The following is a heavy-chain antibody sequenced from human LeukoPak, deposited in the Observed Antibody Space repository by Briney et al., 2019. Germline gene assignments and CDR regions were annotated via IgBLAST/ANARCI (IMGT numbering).Heavy chain of an antibody. Sequence: PGGSLRLSCAASGFSFSNYAMSWVRQAPGKGLEWVSGLSGSDGSTDGSTYYADSARGRFTISRDNSKNTLYLQMNSLRAEDTAIYYCAKGLRGERLADFDYWGQGTLVTVSS. D-gene: IGHD3-10*01. CDR1: GFSFSNYA. J-gene: IGHJ4*02. CDR3: AKGLRGERLADFDY. V-gene: IGHV3-23*01. CDR2: LSGSDGSTDGST.